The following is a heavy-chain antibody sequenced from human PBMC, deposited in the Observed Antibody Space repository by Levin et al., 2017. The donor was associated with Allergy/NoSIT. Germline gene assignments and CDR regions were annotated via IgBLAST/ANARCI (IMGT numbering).Heavy chain of an antibody. J-gene: IGHJ3*02. Sequence: PSETLSLTCTVSGGSISSGGYYWSWIRQHPGKGLEWIGYIYYSGSTYYNPSLKSRVTISVDTSKNQFSLKLSSVTAADTAVYYCARDQSGDILTGYGAFDIWGQGTMVTVSS. V-gene: IGHV4-31*03. CDR2: IYYSGST. D-gene: IGHD3-9*01. CDR1: GGSISSGGYY. CDR3: ARDQSGDILTGYGAFDI.